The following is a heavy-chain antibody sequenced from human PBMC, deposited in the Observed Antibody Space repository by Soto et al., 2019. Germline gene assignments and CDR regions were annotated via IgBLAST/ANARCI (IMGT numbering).Heavy chain of an antibody. D-gene: IGHD5-12*01. J-gene: IGHJ3*02. CDR3: ARPDYPSHYDAFDI. Sequence: GGSLRLSCAASGFTFSDYYMSWIRQAPGKGLEWVSYISSSGSTIYYADSVKGRFTISRDNAKNSLYLQMNSLRAEDTAVYYCARPDYPSHYDAFDIWGQGTMVTVS. V-gene: IGHV3-11*01. CDR2: ISSSGSTI. CDR1: GFTFSDYY.